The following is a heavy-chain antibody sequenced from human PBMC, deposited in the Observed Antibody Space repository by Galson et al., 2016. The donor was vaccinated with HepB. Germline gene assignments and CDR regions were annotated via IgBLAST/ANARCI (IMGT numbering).Heavy chain of an antibody. V-gene: IGHV3-23*01. CDR3: AKSFYGDLYYYYYYGMDV. D-gene: IGHD4-17*01. J-gene: IGHJ6*04. CDR1: GFTFSSYA. Sequence: SLRLSCAASGFTFSSYAMSWVRQAPGKGLEWVSAISGSGGSTYYADSVKGRFTISRDNSKNTLYLQMNSLRAEDTAVYYCAKSFYGDLYYYYYYGMDVWGKGTTVTVSS. CDR2: ISGSGGST.